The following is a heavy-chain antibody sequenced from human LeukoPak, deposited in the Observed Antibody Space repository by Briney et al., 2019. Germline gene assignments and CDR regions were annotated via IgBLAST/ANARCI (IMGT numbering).Heavy chain of an antibody. CDR3: ARGGTTVTAGDY. V-gene: IGHV3-66*02. D-gene: IGHD4-11*01. Sequence: EGSLRLSCAASGFSVSSKYMSWVRQAPGKGLEWVSVIYTGGSTYYADSVKGRFTISRDNSKNTLYLQMNSLRVEDTAVYYCARGGTTVTAGDYWGQGTLVTVSS. CDR1: GFSVSSKY. CDR2: IYTGGST. J-gene: IGHJ4*02.